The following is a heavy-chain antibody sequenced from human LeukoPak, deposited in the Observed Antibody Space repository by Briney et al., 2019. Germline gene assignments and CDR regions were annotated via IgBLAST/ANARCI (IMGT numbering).Heavy chain of an antibody. D-gene: IGHD3-3*01. V-gene: IGHV4-59*01. J-gene: IGHJ4*02. CDR3: ATAILEWSFDY. Sequence: PSETLSLTCSVSGGSISSYYWSWIRQPPGRGLEWIWYIYYSGSTNYNPSLKSRVTISVDTSKNQFSLKLSSVTAADTAVYCCATAILEWSFDYWGQGTLVTVSS. CDR1: GGSISSYY. CDR2: IYYSGST.